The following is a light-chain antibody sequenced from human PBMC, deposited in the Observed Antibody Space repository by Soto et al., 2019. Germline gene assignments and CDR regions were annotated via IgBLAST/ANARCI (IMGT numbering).Light chain of an antibody. Sequence: QSVLTQAPSVSGTPGQRVTISCSGSTSNIGSNYVYWYQQLSGTAPKLLIYNNNQRPSGVPDRFSGSKSATSASLAISGLRSEDEADYYCAAWDDSLRGYVFGTGTKVTVL. V-gene: IGLV1-47*02. J-gene: IGLJ1*01. CDR3: AAWDDSLRGYV. CDR1: TSNIGSNY. CDR2: NNN.